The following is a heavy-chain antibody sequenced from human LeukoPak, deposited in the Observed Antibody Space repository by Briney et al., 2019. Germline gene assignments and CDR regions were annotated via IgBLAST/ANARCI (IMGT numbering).Heavy chain of an antibody. Sequence: GASVTVSCKASGYTFISYAMHWVRQAPGQRLEWMGWINAGNGNTKYSQKFQGRVTITRDTSASTAYMELSSLRSEDTAVYYCARRSLDTAMVSDAFDIWGQGTMVTVSS. J-gene: IGHJ3*02. CDR3: ARRSLDTAMVSDAFDI. CDR1: GYTFISYA. CDR2: INAGNGNT. V-gene: IGHV1-3*01. D-gene: IGHD5-18*01.